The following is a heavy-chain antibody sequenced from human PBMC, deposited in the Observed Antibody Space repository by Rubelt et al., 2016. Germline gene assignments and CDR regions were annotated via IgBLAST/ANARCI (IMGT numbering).Heavy chain of an antibody. J-gene: IGHJ4*02. V-gene: IGHV1-69*09. CDR1: GGTFSSYA. Sequence: QVQLVQSGSELKKPGASVKVSCKASGGTFSSYAISWVRQAPGQGLEWMGRIIPILGIANSDKKFQGRCTITADKSTSTAYMELSSLGSEDTAVYYCARDGGSGSTFDYWGQGTLVTVSS. CDR2: IIPILGIA. CDR3: ARDGGSGSTFDY. D-gene: IGHD3-10*01.